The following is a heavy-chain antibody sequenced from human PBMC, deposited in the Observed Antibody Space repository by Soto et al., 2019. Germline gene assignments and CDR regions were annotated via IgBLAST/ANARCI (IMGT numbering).Heavy chain of an antibody. Sequence: GGSLRLSCAASGFTFSNYWMHWVRQAPGKGLVWVSRINSDGSTTSHADSVKGRFTISRDNAKNTLYPQMNSLRAEDTAVYYCARLPGYSTGWTPFDFWGQGTQVTVSS. CDR3: ARLPGYSTGWTPFDF. V-gene: IGHV3-74*01. CDR1: GFTFSNYW. D-gene: IGHD6-19*01. J-gene: IGHJ4*02. CDR2: INSDGSTT.